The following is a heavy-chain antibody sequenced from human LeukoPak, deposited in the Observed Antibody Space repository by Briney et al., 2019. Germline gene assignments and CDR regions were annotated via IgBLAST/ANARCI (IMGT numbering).Heavy chain of an antibody. CDR2: IKHDESEK. CDR3: VRDHLFAFDY. J-gene: IGHJ4*02. Sequence: GGSLRLSCAASGFSFNSDWMDWVRQAPGKGLEWVANIKHDESEKNYLDSVKGRFTISRDNAQNSLYLQMNGLRVEDTAVYFCVRDHLFAFDYWGRGALITVSS. V-gene: IGHV3-7*01. CDR1: GFSFNSDW.